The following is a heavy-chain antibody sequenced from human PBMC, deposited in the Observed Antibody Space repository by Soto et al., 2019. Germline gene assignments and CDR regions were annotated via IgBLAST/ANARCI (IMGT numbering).Heavy chain of an antibody. CDR1: GGSISSGGYS. D-gene: IGHD5-18*01. V-gene: IGHV4-30-2*01. J-gene: IGHJ4*02. CDR3: ARGGRYSYGSSFDY. Sequence: SETLSLTCAVSGGSISSGGYSWSWIRQPPGKGLEWIGYIYHSGSTYYNPSLKSRVTISVDRSKNQFSLKLSSVTAADTAVYYCARGGRYSYGSSFDYWGQGTLVSVSS. CDR2: IYHSGST.